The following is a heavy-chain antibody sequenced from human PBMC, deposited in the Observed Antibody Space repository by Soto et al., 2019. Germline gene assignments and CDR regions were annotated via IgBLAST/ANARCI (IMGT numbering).Heavy chain of an antibody. CDR3: ARARFQVLYGKPYFDS. D-gene: IGHD2-2*02. CDR1: GDSLSGGDYY. J-gene: IGHJ4*02. CDR2: IYYTGFT. V-gene: IGHV4-31*03. Sequence: TLSLTCTVSGDSLSGGDYYWSWIRQPPGKGLEWIGDIYYTGFTFYNPSLKSRLTISVDTSKNHFSLMVDSVTAADTAVYYCARARFQVLYGKPYFDSWGQGTLVTVSS.